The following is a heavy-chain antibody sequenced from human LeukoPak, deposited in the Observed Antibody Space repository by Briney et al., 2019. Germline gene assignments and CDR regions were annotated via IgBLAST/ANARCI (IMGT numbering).Heavy chain of an antibody. V-gene: IGHV3-49*03. Sequence: GGSLRLSCTASGFTFGDYAMSWFRQAPGEGLEWVGFIRSKAYGGTTEYAASVKGRFTISRDDSKSIAYLQMNSLKTEDTAVYYCTRDPTPLGYCTNGVCRDYWGQGTLVTVSS. CDR1: GFTFGDYA. CDR3: TRDPTPLGYCTNGVCRDY. J-gene: IGHJ4*02. D-gene: IGHD2-8*01. CDR2: IRSKAYGGTT.